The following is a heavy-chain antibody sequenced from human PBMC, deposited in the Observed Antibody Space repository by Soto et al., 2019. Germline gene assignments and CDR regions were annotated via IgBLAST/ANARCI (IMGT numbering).Heavy chain of an antibody. J-gene: IGHJ6*02. D-gene: IGHD3-10*01. CDR3: ARVLYYGSGSYSPYGMDV. V-gene: IGHV1-69*01. Sequence: QVQLVQSGAEVKKPGSSVKVSCKTSGVSFNNNGIGXVRQAPGHGLEWMGGVSPPFRTSNYARKFQGRISITADASTGTVNMELSSLTSEDTAQYYCARVLYYGSGSYSPYGMDVWGQGTTVTVSS. CDR1: GVSFNNNG. CDR2: VSPPFRTS.